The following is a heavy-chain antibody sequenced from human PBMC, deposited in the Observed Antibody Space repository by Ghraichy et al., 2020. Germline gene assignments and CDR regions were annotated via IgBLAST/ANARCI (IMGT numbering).Heavy chain of an antibody. CDR1: GFTFSSYS. CDR3: ARDPQAGLYYGMDV. V-gene: IGHV3-21*01. D-gene: IGHD6-13*01. J-gene: IGHJ6*02. Sequence: GGSLRLSCAASGFTFSSYSMNWVRQAPGKGLEWVSSISSSSSYIYYADSVKGRFTISRDNAKNSLYLQMNSLRAEDTAVYYCARDPQAGLYYGMDVWGQGTTVTVSS. CDR2: ISSSSSYI.